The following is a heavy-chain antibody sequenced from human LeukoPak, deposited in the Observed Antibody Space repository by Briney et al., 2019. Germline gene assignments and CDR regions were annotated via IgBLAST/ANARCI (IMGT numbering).Heavy chain of an antibody. V-gene: IGHV4-34*01. J-gene: IGHJ6*03. D-gene: IGHD3-10*01. Sequence: PSETLSLTCAVYGGSFSGYYWSWIRQPPGKGLEWIGEINHSGSTNYNPSLKSRVTISVDTSKNQFSLKLSSVTAADTAVYYCARSGNYYGSYYYYYYMDVWGKGTTVTVSS. CDR3: ARSGNYYGSYYYYYYMDV. CDR1: GGSFSGYY. CDR2: INHSGST.